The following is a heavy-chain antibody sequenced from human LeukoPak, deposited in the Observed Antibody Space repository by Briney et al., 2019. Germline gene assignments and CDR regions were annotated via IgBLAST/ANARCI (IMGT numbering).Heavy chain of an antibody. CDR1: GFIFSSAW. CDR2: IKNKTNGGTT. CDR3: ARGFCSSTSCYQGPFDF. D-gene: IGHD2-2*01. J-gene: IGHJ4*02. V-gene: IGHV3-15*01. Sequence: PGGSLRLSCAASGFIFSSAWMTWVRQAPGKGLEWVGHIKNKTNGGTTDYAAPVKGRFIISRDDSKSTLYLQMNSLRTEDTAVYYCARGFCSSTSCYQGPFDFWGQGTLVTVSS.